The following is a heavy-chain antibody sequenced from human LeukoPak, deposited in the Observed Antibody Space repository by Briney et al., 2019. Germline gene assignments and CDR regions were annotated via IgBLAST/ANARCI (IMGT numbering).Heavy chain of an antibody. CDR1: GGSISSYY. Sequence: PSETLSLTCTVSGGSISSYYWSWIRQPPGKGLEWIAYIYYSGSTDYNPSLKSRVTMSVDKSKNLLSLKLTSVTAADTAVYYCARGGDWLFDSWGQGILVTVSS. V-gene: IGHV4-59*12. D-gene: IGHD3-10*01. CDR3: ARGGDWLFDS. CDR2: IYYSGST. J-gene: IGHJ4*02.